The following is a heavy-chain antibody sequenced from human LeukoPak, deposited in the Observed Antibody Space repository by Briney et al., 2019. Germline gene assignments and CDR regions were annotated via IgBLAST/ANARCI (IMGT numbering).Heavy chain of an antibody. CDR2: IWYDGSNK. Sequence: GGSLRLSCAASGFTFSSYGTHWVRQAPGKGLEWVAVIWYDGSNKYYADSVKGRFTISRDNSKNTLYLQMNSLRAEDTAVYYCARDSKGLSRRSGFDYWGQGTLVTVSS. V-gene: IGHV3-33*01. CDR1: GFTFSSYG. J-gene: IGHJ4*02. D-gene: IGHD3-16*02. CDR3: ARDSKGLSRRSGFDY.